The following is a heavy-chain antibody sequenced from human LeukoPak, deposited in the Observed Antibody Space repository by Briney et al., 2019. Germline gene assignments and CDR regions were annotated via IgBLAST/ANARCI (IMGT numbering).Heavy chain of an antibody. V-gene: IGHV1-18*01. CDR2: ISAYNGNT. CDR1: GYTFTSYG. J-gene: IGHJ6*02. CDR3: AREEGDYGDQGGMDV. D-gene: IGHD4-17*01. Sequence: GASVKVSCKASGYTFTSYGISWVRQAPGQGLEWMGWISAYNGNTNYAQKLQGRVTMTTDTSTSTAYMELRSLRSDDTAVYYCAREEGDYGDQGGMDVWGQGTTVTVSS.